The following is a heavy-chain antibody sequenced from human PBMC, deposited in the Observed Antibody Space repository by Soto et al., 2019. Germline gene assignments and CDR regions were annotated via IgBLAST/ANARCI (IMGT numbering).Heavy chain of an antibody. CDR3: ARGDSSGDYDNEFYYYYGMDV. CDR2: ISYDGSNK. Sequence: QVQLVEAGGGVVQPGRSLRLSCAASGFTFSSYAMHWVRQAPGKGLEWVAVISYDGSNKYYADSVKGRFTISRDNSKNTLYLQMNSLRAEDTAVYYCARGDSSGDYDNEFYYYYGMDVWGQGTTVTVSS. J-gene: IGHJ6*02. D-gene: IGHD3-22*01. CDR1: GFTFSSYA. V-gene: IGHV3-30-3*01.